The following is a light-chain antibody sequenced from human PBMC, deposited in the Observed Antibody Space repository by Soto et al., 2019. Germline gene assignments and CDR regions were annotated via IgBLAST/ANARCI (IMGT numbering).Light chain of an antibody. J-gene: IGKJ2*01. CDR2: GAS. CDR3: QQYNNRPPDT. V-gene: IGKV3-15*01. Sequence: EIVMTQSPATLSVSPGERATLSCRASQSVNSNLAWYQQKPGQAPRLLIYGASTRAAGIPARFSGSGSGTEFRLTISSLQSEDFAVYYCQQYNNRPPDTFGQGTKLELK. CDR1: QSVNSN.